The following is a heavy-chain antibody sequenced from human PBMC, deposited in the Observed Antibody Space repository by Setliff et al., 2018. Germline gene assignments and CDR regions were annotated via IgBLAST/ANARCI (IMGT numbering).Heavy chain of an antibody. D-gene: IGHD4-17*01. V-gene: IGHV1-2*04. CDR2: INPNSGGT. Sequence: ASVKVSCKASGYTFTGYYMHWVRQAPGQGLEWMGWINPNSGGTNYAQKFQGWVTMTRDTSISTAYMELSRLRSDDTAVYCCARSVHGDYVRLRQNNWLDPWGQGTLVTVSS. CDR1: GYTFTGYY. J-gene: IGHJ5*02. CDR3: ARSVHGDYVRLRQNNWLDP.